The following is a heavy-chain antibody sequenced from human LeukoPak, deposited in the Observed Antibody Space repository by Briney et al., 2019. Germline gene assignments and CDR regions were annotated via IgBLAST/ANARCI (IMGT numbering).Heavy chain of an antibody. V-gene: IGHV4-28*01. J-gene: IGHJ3*02. Sequence: SDTLSLTCVVSGHSIRSTNWWGWIRQPPGKGLEWIAYIYYSGSTYYNPSLKSRVTMSVDTSKNLFSLKLSSVTAVDTAVYYCARRYCSNTSCYYADAFDIWGRGTMVTVSS. CDR3: ARRYCSNTSCYYADAFDI. D-gene: IGHD2-2*01. CDR1: GHSIRSTNW. CDR2: IYYSGST.